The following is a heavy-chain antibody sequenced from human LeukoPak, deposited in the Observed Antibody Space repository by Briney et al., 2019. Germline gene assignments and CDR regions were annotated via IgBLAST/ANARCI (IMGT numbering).Heavy chain of an antibody. CDR3: AKGPGSGWYYFDY. D-gene: IGHD6-19*01. CDR1: GLTFSTYP. Sequence: GGSLRLSCAVSGLTFSTYPMTWVRQAPGKGLEWVSAISAGGGSTYYADSAKGRFTISRDSSKNTLYLQMNSLRAEDTAVYYCAKGPGSGWYYFDYWGQGTLVTVSS. J-gene: IGHJ4*02. CDR2: ISAGGGST. V-gene: IGHV3-23*01.